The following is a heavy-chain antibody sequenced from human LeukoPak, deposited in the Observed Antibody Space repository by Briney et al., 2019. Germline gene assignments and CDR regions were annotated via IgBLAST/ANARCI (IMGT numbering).Heavy chain of an antibody. CDR2: ISYDGSNK. Sequence: GGSLRLSCAASGFTFSSYGMHWVRQAPGKGLEWVAVISYDGSNKYYADSVKGRFTISRDNSKNTLYLQMNSLRAEDTAVYYCARVGEVTADFSYWGQGTLVTVSS. CDR1: GFTFSSYG. D-gene: IGHD2-21*02. V-gene: IGHV3-30*03. CDR3: ARVGEVTADFSY. J-gene: IGHJ4*02.